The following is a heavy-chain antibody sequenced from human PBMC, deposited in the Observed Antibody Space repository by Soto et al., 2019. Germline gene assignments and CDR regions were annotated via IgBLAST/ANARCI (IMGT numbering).Heavy chain of an antibody. CDR3: ARERGQIDY. V-gene: IGHV3-30*07. J-gene: IGHJ4*02. Sequence: DSVKGRFTISRDNSNNILYLQLNSLRAEDTAVYYCARERGQIDYWGLGIQVTVSS.